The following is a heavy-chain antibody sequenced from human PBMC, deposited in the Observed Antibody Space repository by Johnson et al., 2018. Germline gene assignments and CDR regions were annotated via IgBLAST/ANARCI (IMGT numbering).Heavy chain of an antibody. CDR1: GGSISSTSNY. CDR3: AAPVRYYYALVGYYHYIDV. CDR2: IYYSGST. D-gene: IGHD3-10*01. J-gene: IGHJ6*03. V-gene: IGHV4-39*06. Sequence: QLQESGPGLVKPSETLSLTCTVSGGSISSTSNYWGWIRQAPGKGLEWIGNIYYSGSTYYNPSLKSRVTISVDTSKNQFPLKLSSLTAADTAVYYCAAPVRYYYALVGYYHYIDVWDKGTTVTVSS.